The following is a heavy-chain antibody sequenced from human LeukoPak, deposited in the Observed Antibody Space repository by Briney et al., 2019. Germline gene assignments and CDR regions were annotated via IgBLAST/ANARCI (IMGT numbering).Heavy chain of an antibody. J-gene: IGHJ4*02. Sequence: SVKVSCKASGYTFSSYAISWVRQAPGQGLEWMGRIIPIFGTANYAQKFQGRVTITTDESTSTAYMELSSLRSEDTAVYYCARAVSVSPDFDYWGQGTLVTVSS. V-gene: IGHV1-69*05. CDR1: GYTFSSYA. CDR3: ARAVSVSPDFDY. CDR2: IIPIFGTA.